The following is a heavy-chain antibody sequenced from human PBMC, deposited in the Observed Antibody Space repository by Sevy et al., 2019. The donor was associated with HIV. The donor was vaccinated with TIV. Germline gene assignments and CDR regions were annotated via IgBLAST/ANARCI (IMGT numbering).Heavy chain of an antibody. J-gene: IGHJ4*02. V-gene: IGHV3-53*01. CDR1: GFTVSSNY. CDR2: IYAGGST. D-gene: IGHD3-3*01. Sequence: GGSLRLSCAASGFTVSSNYVSWVRQAPGKGLEWVSVIYAGGSTYYADSVKGRFIISRDNSENTLYLQMNSLRAEDTAVYYCARGVWSPTVGIGYFDYWGQGTLVTVSS. CDR3: ARGVWSPTVGIGYFDY.